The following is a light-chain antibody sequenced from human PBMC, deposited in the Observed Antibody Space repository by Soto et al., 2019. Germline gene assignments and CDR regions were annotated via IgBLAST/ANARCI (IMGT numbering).Light chain of an antibody. CDR3: QQSYNSAWT. J-gene: IGKJ1*01. V-gene: IGKV1-39*01. CDR1: HSLIKW. Sequence: QSPTTLSASVGDRVTITCRASHSLIKWLAWYQQRPGKAPKLLIYAASSLQRGVPSTFSGSGSGTEFTLTISSLQPEDFATYYCQQSYNSAWTFGQGTKVDIK. CDR2: AAS.